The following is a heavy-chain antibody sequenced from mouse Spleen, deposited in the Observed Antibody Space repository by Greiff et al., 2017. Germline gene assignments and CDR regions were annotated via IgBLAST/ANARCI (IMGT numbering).Heavy chain of an antibody. J-gene: IGHJ3*01. CDR1: GFTFSDYG. Sequence: EVHLVESGGGLVKPGGSLKLSCAASGFTFSDYGMHWVRQAPEKGLEWVAYISSGSNTIYYADTVKGRFTISRDNAKNTLFLQMTSLRSEDTAMYYCARGYYGSSYAFAYWGQGTLVNVSA. CDR3: ARGYYGSSYAFAY. CDR2: ISSGSNTI. V-gene: IGHV5-17*01. D-gene: IGHD1-1*01.